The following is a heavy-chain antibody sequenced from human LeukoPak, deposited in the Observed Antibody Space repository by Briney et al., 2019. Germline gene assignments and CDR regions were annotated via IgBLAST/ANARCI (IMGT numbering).Heavy chain of an antibody. J-gene: IGHJ4*02. CDR1: GYTFTDYY. V-gene: IGHV1-2*02. Sequence: ASVKVSCKASGYTFTDYYMHWVRQAPGQGLEWMGWINPNGGGTDYAQKFQGRVNMTRDTSISTAYMDLSKLRSDDTAVYYCARGQLDYWGQGTLVTVSS. CDR2: INPNGGGT. CDR3: ARGQLDY.